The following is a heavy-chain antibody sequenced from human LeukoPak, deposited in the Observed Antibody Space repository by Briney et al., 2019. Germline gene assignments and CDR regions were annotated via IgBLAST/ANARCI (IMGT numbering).Heavy chain of an antibody. J-gene: IGHJ6*03. Sequence: PGGSLRLSCAASGFAFSNYDMTWVRQAPGKGLEWVSGISGSGGNTYYAEALTGRFTVSRDNSKSTLYLQMNSLRADDTAVYYCAKGSSLTPRYYYYYMDVWGKGTTVTVSS. D-gene: IGHD4/OR15-4a*01. CDR1: GFAFSNYD. CDR3: AKGSSLTPRYYYYYMDV. CDR2: ISGSGGNT. V-gene: IGHV3-23*01.